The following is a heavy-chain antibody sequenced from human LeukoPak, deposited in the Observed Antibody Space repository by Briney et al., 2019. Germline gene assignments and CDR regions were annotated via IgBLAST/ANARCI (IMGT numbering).Heavy chain of an antibody. V-gene: IGHV1-24*01. CDR2: FDPEDGET. D-gene: IGHD6-13*01. Sequence: ASVKVSCTVSGYTLTELSMHWVRQAPGKGLEWMGGFDPEDGETIYAQKFQGRVTMTEDTSTDTAYMELSSLRSEDTAVYYCATGIAAAAPVDYYYGMDVWGQGTTVTVS. CDR3: ATGIAAAAPVDYYYGMDV. J-gene: IGHJ6*02. CDR1: GYTLTELS.